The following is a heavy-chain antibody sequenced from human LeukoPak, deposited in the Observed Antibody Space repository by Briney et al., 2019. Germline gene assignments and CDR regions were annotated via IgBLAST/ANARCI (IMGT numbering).Heavy chain of an antibody. Sequence: GGSLRLSCAASGFTFSIYSMNWVRQAPGKGLEWVSCISSSSRTIDYADSVKGRFTISRDNSKNTLYLQMNSLRAEDTAVYYCANLPGLTDYYDSSGPLGWGQGTLVTVSS. D-gene: IGHD3-22*01. CDR1: GFTFSIYS. CDR2: ISSSSRTI. J-gene: IGHJ4*02. CDR3: ANLPGLTDYYDSSGPLG. V-gene: IGHV3-48*01.